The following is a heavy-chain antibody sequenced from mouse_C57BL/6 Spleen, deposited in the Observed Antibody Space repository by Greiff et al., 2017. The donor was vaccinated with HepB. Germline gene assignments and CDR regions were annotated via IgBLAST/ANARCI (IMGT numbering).Heavy chain of an antibody. V-gene: IGHV5-2*01. Sequence: EVQLVESGGGLVQPGESLKLSCESNEYEFPSHDMSWVRKTPEKRLELVAAINSDGGNTYYPDTMERRFIISRDNTKKTLYLQMSSLRSEDTALYYCARHRHYYGSGWYFDVWGTGTTVTVSS. J-gene: IGHJ1*03. D-gene: IGHD1-1*01. CDR2: INSDGGNT. CDR3: ARHRHYYGSGWYFDV. CDR1: EYEFPSHD.